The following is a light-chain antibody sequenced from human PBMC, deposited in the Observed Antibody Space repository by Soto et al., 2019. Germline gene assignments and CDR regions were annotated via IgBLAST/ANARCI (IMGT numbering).Light chain of an antibody. CDR3: SSYTSSSTRV. CDR2: DVS. Sequence: QSALTQPASVNGSPGQSITISCTGTSSDVGGYNYVSWYQQHPGKAPKLMIYDVSNRPSGVSNRFSGSKSGNTASLTISGLQAEDEADYYCSSYTSSSTRVFGTGTKVTVL. J-gene: IGLJ1*01. V-gene: IGLV2-14*01. CDR1: SSDVGGYNY.